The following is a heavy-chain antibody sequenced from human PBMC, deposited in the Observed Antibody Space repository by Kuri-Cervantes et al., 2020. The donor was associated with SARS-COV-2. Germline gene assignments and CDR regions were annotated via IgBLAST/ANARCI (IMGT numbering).Heavy chain of an antibody. V-gene: IGHV4-39*07. CDR3: ARGRDKRYSSGSYYYYGMDV. CDR1: GGSISSGGYY. CDR2: INHSGST. J-gene: IGHJ6*02. Sequence: SETLSLTCTVSGGSISSGGYYWSWIRQPPGKGLEWIGEINHSGSTNYNPSLKSRVTISVDTSKNQFSLKLSSVTAADTAVYYCARGRDKRYSSGSYYYYGMDVWGQGTTVTVSS. D-gene: IGHD6-19*01.